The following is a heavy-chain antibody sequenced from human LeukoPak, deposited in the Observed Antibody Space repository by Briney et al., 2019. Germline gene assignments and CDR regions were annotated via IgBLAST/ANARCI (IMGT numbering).Heavy chain of an antibody. CDR2: IYYSGST. J-gene: IGHJ5*02. V-gene: IGHV4-39*01. CDR3: ARHALQYPINWFDP. Sequence: ASETLSLTCTVSGGSISSSSYYWGWIRQPPGKGLEWIGSIYYSGSTYYNPSLKSRVTISVDTSKNQFSLKLSSVTAADTAVYYCARHALQYPINWFDPWGQGTLVTVSS. D-gene: IGHD2-2*01. CDR1: GGSISSSSYY.